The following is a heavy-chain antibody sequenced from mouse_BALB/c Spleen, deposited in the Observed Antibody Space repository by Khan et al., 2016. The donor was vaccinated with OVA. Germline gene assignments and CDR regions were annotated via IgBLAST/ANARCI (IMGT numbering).Heavy chain of an antibody. CDR1: GFTFSTYA. CDR3: ARESYGRFAY. CDR2: ISSSGDYI. V-gene: IGHV5-9-3*01. J-gene: IGHJ3*01. Sequence: VQLKESGGDLVRPGGSLKLSCSASGFTFSTYAMSWVRQTPEKRLEWVATISSSGDYIYYPDSVKGRFTISRDTAKNTLYLQMSSLRSEDTARXYCARESYGRFAYWGVGTLVTVSA. D-gene: IGHD1-1*01.